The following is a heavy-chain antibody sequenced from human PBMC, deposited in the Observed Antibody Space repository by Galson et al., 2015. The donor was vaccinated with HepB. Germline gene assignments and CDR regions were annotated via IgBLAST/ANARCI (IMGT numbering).Heavy chain of an antibody. Sequence: SLRLSCAASGFTFSGSAMHWVRQASGKGLEWVGRIRSKANSYATAYAASVKGRFTISRDDSKNTAYLQMNSLKTEDTAVYYCTLLGSGYDYRRNYYCYGMDVWGQGTTVTVSS. J-gene: IGHJ6*02. CDR1: GFTFSGSA. D-gene: IGHD5-12*01. CDR2: IRSKANSYAT. V-gene: IGHV3-73*01. CDR3: TLLGSGYDYRRNYYCYGMDV.